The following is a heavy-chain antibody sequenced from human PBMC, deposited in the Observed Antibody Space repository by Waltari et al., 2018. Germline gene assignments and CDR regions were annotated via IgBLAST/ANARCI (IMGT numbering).Heavy chain of an antibody. CDR3: ARAYYGSGSSHFDY. Sequence: EVQLVESGGGLVKPGGSLRLSCAASGFTFSTYSMNWVRPPPGKGLEWVSSISSSGNYIDNADSVKGRFTISRDNAKNSLFLQMNSLRAEDTAVYYCARAYYGSGSSHFDYWGQGTLVTVSS. J-gene: IGHJ4*02. D-gene: IGHD3-10*01. CDR2: ISSSGNYI. V-gene: IGHV3-21*01. CDR1: GFTFSTYS.